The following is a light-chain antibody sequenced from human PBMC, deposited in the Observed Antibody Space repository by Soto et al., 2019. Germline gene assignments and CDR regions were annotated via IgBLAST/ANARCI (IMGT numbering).Light chain of an antibody. CDR3: CSYAGSSTYV. V-gene: IGLV2-23*01. J-gene: IGLJ1*01. Sequence: QSALTQPASVSGSPGQSITISCTGTHSDIGNYNLVSWYQHHPGKAPKLMIYEGSKRPSGVSNRFSGSKSGNTASLTISGLQAEDEADYYCCSYAGSSTYVFGTGTKVTVL. CDR1: HSDIGNYNL. CDR2: EGS.